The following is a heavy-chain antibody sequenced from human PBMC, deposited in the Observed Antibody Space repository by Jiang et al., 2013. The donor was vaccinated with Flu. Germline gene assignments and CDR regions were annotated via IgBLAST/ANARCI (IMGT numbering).Heavy chain of an antibody. Sequence: LLKPSETLSLTCTVSGGSISSYYWSWIRQPPGKGLEWIGYSYTSGLTNSNPSLKSRVTISLDTSKNQLSLKLKSVTAADTAVYYCARGQGGLLWFGEYYFDYWGQGTLVTVSS. CDR2: SYTSGLT. CDR3: ARGQGGLLWFGEYYFDY. D-gene: IGHD3-10*01. CDR1: GGSISSYY. V-gene: IGHV4-4*09. J-gene: IGHJ4*02.